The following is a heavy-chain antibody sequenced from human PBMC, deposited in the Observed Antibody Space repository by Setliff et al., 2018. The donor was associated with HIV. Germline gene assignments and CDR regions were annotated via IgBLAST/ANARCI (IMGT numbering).Heavy chain of an antibody. Sequence: SETLSLTCTVSGGSISSNYWSWTRQPPGKGLEWIGHIYYSGSTNYNPSLKSRVTISVDTSRNQFSLNLSSVTAADTAVYYCARFPLLHKNAFDIWGQGTMVTVS. CDR3: ARFPLLHKNAFDI. CDR2: IYYSGST. CDR1: GGSISSNY. J-gene: IGHJ3*02. D-gene: IGHD2-15*01. V-gene: IGHV4-59*01.